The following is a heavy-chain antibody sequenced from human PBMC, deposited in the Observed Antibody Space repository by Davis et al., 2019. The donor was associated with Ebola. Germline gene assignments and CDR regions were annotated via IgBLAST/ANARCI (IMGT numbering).Heavy chain of an antibody. J-gene: IGHJ4*02. D-gene: IGHD6-25*01. CDR2: ISGSGNGDGP. Sequence: GGSLRLSCAASGFSSSNCAMSWVRQVPGKGLEWVSGISGSGNGDGPYYADSVKGRFTISRDNSKNTVYLQMHSLRAEDTAIYYCAKNRYSGAYNYFDFWGQGTLVSVSS. V-gene: IGHV3-23*01. CDR3: AKNRYSGAYNYFDF. CDR1: GFSSSNCA.